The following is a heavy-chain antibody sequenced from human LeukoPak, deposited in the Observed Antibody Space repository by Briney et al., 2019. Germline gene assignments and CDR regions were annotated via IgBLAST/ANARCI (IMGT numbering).Heavy chain of an antibody. J-gene: IGHJ4*02. Sequence: AGGSLRLSCAASGFTFSGYWMHWVRQAPGKGLVWVSRINSDGSSTSYADSVKGRFTISRDNAKNSLYLQMNSLRAEDTALYYCARGIMITFRGYFDYWGQGTLVTVSS. CDR3: ARGIMITFRGYFDY. V-gene: IGHV3-74*01. CDR2: INSDGSST. D-gene: IGHD3-16*01. CDR1: GFTFSGYW.